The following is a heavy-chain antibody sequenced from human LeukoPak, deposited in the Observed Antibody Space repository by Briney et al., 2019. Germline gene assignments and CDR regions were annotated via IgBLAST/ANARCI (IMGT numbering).Heavy chain of an antibody. CDR3: ARVYSGTYFDY. D-gene: IGHD1-26*01. V-gene: IGHV3-23*01. Sequence: GGSLRLSCAASEFTFSIYAMSWVRQAPGKGLEWVSAISANGGSTYYADSVRGRFTISRDNSENTLFLQMNSLRAEDTAVYYCARVYSGTYFDYWGQGTLVTVSS. CDR2: ISANGGST. CDR1: EFTFSIYA. J-gene: IGHJ4*02.